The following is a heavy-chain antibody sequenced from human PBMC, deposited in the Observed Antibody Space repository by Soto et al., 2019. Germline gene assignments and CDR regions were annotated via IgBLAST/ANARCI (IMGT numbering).Heavy chain of an antibody. CDR3: ARDHEPAWDYYYGMDV. CDR2: ISSSSSYI. CDR1: GFTFSSYS. J-gene: IGHJ6*02. V-gene: IGHV3-21*06. D-gene: IGHD7-27*01. Sequence: PGGSLRLSCAASGFTFSSYSMNWVRQAPGKGLEWVSSISSSSSYIYYADSVKGRFTISRDNAKNSLYLQMNSLRAEDTAVYYCARDHEPAWDYYYGMDVWGQGTTVTVSS.